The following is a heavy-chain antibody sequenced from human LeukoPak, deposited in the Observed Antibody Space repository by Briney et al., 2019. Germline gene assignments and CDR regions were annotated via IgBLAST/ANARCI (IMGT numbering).Heavy chain of an antibody. Sequence: PSETLSLTCTVSGGSISSSSYYWGWIRQPPGKGLEWIGSIYYSGSTYYNPSLKSRVTISVDTSKNQFSLKLSSVTAADTAVYYCARDRNYYDSKTGQDVWGKGTTVTVSS. CDR3: ARDRNYYDSKTGQDV. CDR2: IYYSGST. CDR1: GGSISSSSYY. V-gene: IGHV4-39*07. J-gene: IGHJ6*04. D-gene: IGHD3-22*01.